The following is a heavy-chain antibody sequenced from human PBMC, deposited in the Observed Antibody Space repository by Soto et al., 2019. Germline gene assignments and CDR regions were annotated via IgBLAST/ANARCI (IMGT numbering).Heavy chain of an antibody. CDR2: INPSGIST. V-gene: IGHV1-46*01. J-gene: IGHJ4*01. CDR1: GYSFTNYY. D-gene: IGHD2-15*01. CDR3: ARSYDVVVAASIPVYFDH. Sequence: VQLVQSGAEVKKPGASVKVSCKTSGYSFTNYYLHWVRQAPGQGLEWMGLINPSGISTSYAQKFHARVPTNTDTSTSTAYMDLSSVRAEDTAVYYCARSYDVVVAASIPVYFDHLGHGTPVTVSS.